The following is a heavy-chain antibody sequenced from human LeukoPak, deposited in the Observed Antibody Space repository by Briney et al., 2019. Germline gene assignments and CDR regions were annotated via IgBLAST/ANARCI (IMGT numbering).Heavy chain of an antibody. CDR2: IRGSSGKT. Sequence: GASVKVSCKASGFTFATHGISWMRQAPGQGLEWLGWIRGSSGKTDYAQKLQDRGTMTADTSTTTAYMELRSLRSDDTAVYYCARGRVKRVPFTAVPGPLDYWGQGSLVTVSS. V-gene: IGHV1-18*01. CDR3: ARGRVKRVPFTAVPGPLDY. CDR1: GFTFATHG. J-gene: IGHJ4*02. D-gene: IGHD6-19*01.